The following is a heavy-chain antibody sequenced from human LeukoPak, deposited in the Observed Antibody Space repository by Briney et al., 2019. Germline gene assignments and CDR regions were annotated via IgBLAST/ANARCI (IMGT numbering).Heavy chain of an antibody. J-gene: IGHJ5*02. CDR3: ARAQSAGDWFDP. CDR2: INHSGST. CDR1: GGSFSGYY. V-gene: IGHV4-34*01. Sequence: SETLSLTCAVYGGSFSGYYWSWIRQPPGKGLEWIGEINHSGSTNYNPSLKSRVTISVDKSKNQFSLKLSSVTAADTAVYYCARAQSAGDWFDPWGQGTLVTVSS.